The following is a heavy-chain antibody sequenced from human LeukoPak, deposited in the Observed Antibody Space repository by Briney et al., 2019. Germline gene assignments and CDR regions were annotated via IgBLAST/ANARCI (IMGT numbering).Heavy chain of an antibody. D-gene: IGHD4-17*01. Sequence: SETLSLTCTVSGYSISSGYYWGWIRQPPGKGLEWIGSIYHSGSTYCNPSLKSRVTISVDTSKNQFSLKLSSVTAADTAVYYCARSSGGDTTFDYWGQGTLVTVSS. J-gene: IGHJ4*02. V-gene: IGHV4-38-2*02. CDR2: IYHSGST. CDR3: ARSSGGDTTFDY. CDR1: GYSISSGYY.